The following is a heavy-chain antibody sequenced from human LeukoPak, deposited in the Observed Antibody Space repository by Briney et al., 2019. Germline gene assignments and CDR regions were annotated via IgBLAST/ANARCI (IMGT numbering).Heavy chain of an antibody. Sequence: PSETLSLTCTVSGGSISSGGYYWSWIRQPPGKGLEWIGYIYYSGSTNYNPSLKSRVTISVDTSKNQFSLKLSSVTAADTAVYYCARGERRYYDSSGYHYYFDYWGQGTLVTVSS. CDR3: ARGERRYYDSSGYHYYFDY. V-gene: IGHV4-61*08. J-gene: IGHJ4*02. D-gene: IGHD3-22*01. CDR2: IYYSGST. CDR1: GGSISSGGYY.